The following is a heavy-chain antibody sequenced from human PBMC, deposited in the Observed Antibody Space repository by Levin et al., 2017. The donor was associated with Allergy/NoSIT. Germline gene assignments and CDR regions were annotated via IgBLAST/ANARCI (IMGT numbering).Heavy chain of an antibody. CDR3: ASSLGYCSSTSCYGVYFQH. CDR2: IYYSGST. CDR1: GGSISSSSYY. V-gene: IGHV4-39*01. D-gene: IGHD2-2*01. J-gene: IGHJ1*01. Sequence: SETLSLTCTVSGGSISSSSYYWGWIRQPPGKGLEWIGSIYYSGSTYYNPSLKSRVTISVDTSKNQFSLKLSSVTAADTAVYYCASSLGYCSSTSCYGVYFQHWGQGTLVTVSS.